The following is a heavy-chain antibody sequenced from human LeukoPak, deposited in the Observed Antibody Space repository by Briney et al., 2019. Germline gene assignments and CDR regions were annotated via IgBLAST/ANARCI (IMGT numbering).Heavy chain of an antibody. CDR3: ARECGSGRCDYGMDV. J-gene: IGHJ6*04. CDR2: ISYDGSNK. V-gene: IGHV3-30-3*01. Sequence: GGSLRLSCAASGFTFSSYAMHWVRQAPGKGLEWVAVISYDGSNKYYADSVKGRFTISRDNAKNSLNLQMNSLRGEDTAVYYCARECGSGRCDYGMDVWGKGTTVTVSS. D-gene: IGHD3-10*01. CDR1: GFTFSSYA.